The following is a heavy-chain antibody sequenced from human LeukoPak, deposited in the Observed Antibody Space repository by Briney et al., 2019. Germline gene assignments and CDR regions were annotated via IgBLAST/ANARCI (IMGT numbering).Heavy chain of an antibody. V-gene: IGHV4-39*07. CDR2: IYYSGST. CDR1: GGSISSSSYY. Sequence: PSETLSLTCTVSGGSISSSSYYWGWIRQPPGKGLEWIGSIYYSGSTYYNPSLKSRVTISVDTSKNQFSLKLSSVTAADTAMYYCARGEMATPYVWGKGTTVTVSS. D-gene: IGHD5-24*01. CDR3: ARGEMATPYV. J-gene: IGHJ6*04.